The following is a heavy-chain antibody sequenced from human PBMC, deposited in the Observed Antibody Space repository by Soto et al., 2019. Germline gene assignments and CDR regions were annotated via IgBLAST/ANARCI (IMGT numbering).Heavy chain of an antibody. CDR2: IDNAGSSA. CDR3: TRVGGSVSGMDV. CDR1: GFTFSIYW. D-gene: IGHD1-26*01. Sequence: EVQLVESGGGLVQPGGSLRLSCAASGFTFSIYWMHWVRQAPGKGPVWVSRIDNAGSSARYADSVKGRFTISRDNAKNTVYLQMNSLRAEDTAVYYCTRVGGSVSGMDVLGQGTTVTVSS. V-gene: IGHV3-74*01. J-gene: IGHJ6*02.